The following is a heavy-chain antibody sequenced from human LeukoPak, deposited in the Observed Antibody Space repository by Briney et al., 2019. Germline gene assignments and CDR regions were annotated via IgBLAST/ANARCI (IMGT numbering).Heavy chain of an antibody. D-gene: IGHD6-13*01. V-gene: IGHV3-23*01. CDR3: AKDQEYSSSWYGVYYFDY. CDR2: ISGSGGST. CDR1: GFTFSSYA. J-gene: IGHJ4*02. Sequence: GGSLRLSCAASGFTFSSYAMSWVRQAPGKGLEWVSAISGSGGSTYYADSVKGRFTISRDNSKNTLYLQMNSLRAGDTAVYYCAKDQEYSSSWYGVYYFDYWGQGTLVTVSS.